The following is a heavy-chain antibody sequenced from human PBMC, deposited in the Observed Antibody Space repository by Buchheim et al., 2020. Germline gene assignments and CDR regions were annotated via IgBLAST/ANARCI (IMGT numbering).Heavy chain of an antibody. J-gene: IGHJ6*02. V-gene: IGHV4-34*01. D-gene: IGHD3-3*01. CDR2: INHSGST. Sequence: QVQLQQWGAGLLKPSETLSLTCAVYGGSFSGYYWSWIRQPPGKGLEWIGEINHSGSTNYNPSLKSRVTISVDTSKNQFSLKLSSVTAADTAVYYCARGDYYDLWSGYYNENYYYGMDVWGQGTT. CDR3: ARGDYYDLWSGYYNENYYYGMDV. CDR1: GGSFSGYY.